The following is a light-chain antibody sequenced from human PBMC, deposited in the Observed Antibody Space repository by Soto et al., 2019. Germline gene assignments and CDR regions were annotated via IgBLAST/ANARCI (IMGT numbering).Light chain of an antibody. CDR3: QQYDTSPYT. CDR1: QVINGW. Sequence: DIQMTQSPSTLSASVGDRATITCRASQVINGWLAWYQQKPGTPPRLLISKASTLQDGVPSRFSGSEFQTEFTLTITSLQADDFATYYCQQYDTSPYTFGQGTKLEIK. J-gene: IGKJ2*01. V-gene: IGKV1-5*03. CDR2: KAS.